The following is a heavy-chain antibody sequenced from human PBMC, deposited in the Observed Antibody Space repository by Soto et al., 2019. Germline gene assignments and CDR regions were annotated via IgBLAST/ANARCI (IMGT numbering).Heavy chain of an antibody. CDR2: INAGNGNT. Sequence: ASVKVSCKASGYTFTSYAMHWVRQAPGQRLEWMGWINAGNGNTKYSQKFQGRVTITRDTSASTAYMELSSLRSEDTAVYYCASDKGGCYYPTDAFDIWSQGTMVTVSS. CDR1: GYTFTSYA. J-gene: IGHJ3*02. CDR3: ASDKGGCYYPTDAFDI. V-gene: IGHV1-3*01. D-gene: IGHD1-26*01.